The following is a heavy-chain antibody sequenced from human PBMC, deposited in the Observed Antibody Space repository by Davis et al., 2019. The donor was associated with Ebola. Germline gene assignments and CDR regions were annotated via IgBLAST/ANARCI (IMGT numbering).Heavy chain of an antibody. CDR3: AKDQGVVVTPLSYFED. J-gene: IGHJ4*02. CDR2: IKQEGSEK. D-gene: IGHD4-23*01. V-gene: IGHV3-7*03. CDR1: FFPFRSSR. Sequence: GGSLRLSCAVSFFPFRSSRMSWVRRAPGKGLEWVANIKQEGSEKYYVDSVKGRFTISRDNSKNTLYLQMNSLRAEDTAVYYCAKDQGVVVTPLSYFEDWGQGT.